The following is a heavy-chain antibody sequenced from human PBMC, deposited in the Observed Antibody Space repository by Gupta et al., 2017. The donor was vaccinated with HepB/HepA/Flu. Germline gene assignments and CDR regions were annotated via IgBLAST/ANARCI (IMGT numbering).Heavy chain of an antibody. CDR2: ISSSGGTT. CDR3: ARGLEYSSL. Sequence: EVQLLESGGGLVQPGGSLRLSCEASGLTFTRYAMSWVRQAPGKGLEWVSRISSSGGTTDYADSVKGRFTISRDNSKNTLYLQMNSLRADDTAVYHCARGLEYSSLWGQGTLVTVSS. D-gene: IGHD6-6*01. CDR1: GLTFTRYA. J-gene: IGHJ4*02. V-gene: IGHV3-23*01.